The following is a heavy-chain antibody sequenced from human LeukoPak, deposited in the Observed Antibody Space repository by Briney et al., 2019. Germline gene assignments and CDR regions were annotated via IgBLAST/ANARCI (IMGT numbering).Heavy chain of an antibody. CDR2: ISSSSSYI. V-gene: IGHV3-21*01. J-gene: IGHJ6*02. D-gene: IGHD3-3*01. CDR1: GFTFSSYS. CDR3: ARAGEIRITIFGVVMEYYGMDV. Sequence: GGSLRLSCAASGFTFSSYSMNWVRQAPGKGLEWVSSISSSSSYIYYADSVKGRFTISRDNAKNTLYLQMNGLRAEDTAVYYCARAGEIRITIFGVVMEYYGMDVWGQGTTVTVSS.